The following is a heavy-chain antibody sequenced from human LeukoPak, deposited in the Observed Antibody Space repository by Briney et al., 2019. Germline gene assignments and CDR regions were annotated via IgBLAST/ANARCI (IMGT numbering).Heavy chain of an antibody. D-gene: IGHD3-3*01. CDR2: ISGSSDNT. J-gene: IGHJ2*01. Sequence: GGSLRLSCAASGFTFSSYAMSWVRQAPGKGLEWVSAISGSSDNTYYADSVKGRFTISRDNSKNMLYLQMNSLRVEDTAIYYCAKDGYYSSANHFARLHFDLWGRGTRVTVSS. CDR1: GFTFSSYA. CDR3: AKDGYYSSANHFARLHFDL. V-gene: IGHV3-23*01.